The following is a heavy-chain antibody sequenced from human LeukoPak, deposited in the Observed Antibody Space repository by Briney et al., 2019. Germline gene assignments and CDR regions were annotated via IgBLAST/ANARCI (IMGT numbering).Heavy chain of an antibody. CDR1: GFTFDDYT. D-gene: IGHD6-13*01. J-gene: IGHJ6*02. Sequence: GGSLRLSCAASGFTFDDYTMHWVRQAPGKGLEWVSLISWDGGSTYYADSVKGRFTISRDNSKNSLYLQMNSLRTEDTALYYCAKDHSSSWISDGMDVWGQGTTVTVSS. V-gene: IGHV3-43*01. CDR3: AKDHSSSWISDGMDV. CDR2: ISWDGGST.